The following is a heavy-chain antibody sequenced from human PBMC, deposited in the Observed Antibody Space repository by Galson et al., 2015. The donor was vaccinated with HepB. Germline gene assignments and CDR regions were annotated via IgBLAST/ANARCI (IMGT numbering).Heavy chain of an antibody. CDR2: ISYDGSNK. J-gene: IGHJ4*02. Sequence: SLRLSCAASGFTFSSYGMHWVRQAPGKGLEWVAVISYDGSNKYYADSVKGRFTISRDNSKNTLYLQMNSLRAEDTAVYYCAKDSIAVASGPGYWGQGTLVTVSS. V-gene: IGHV3-30*18. CDR3: AKDSIAVASGPGY. D-gene: IGHD6-19*01. CDR1: GFTFSSYG.